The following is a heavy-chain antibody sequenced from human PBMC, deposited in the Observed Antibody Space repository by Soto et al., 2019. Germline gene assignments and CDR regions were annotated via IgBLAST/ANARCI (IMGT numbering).Heavy chain of an antibody. CDR3: AKVLHVYSNMLDY. CDR1: GFTFSSYA. CDR2: ISGSGGST. Sequence: GSLRLSCAASGFTFSSYAMSWVRQAPGKGLEWVSAISGSGGSTYYADSVKGRFTISRDNSKNTLYLQMNSLRAEDTSVYYCAKVLHVYSNMLDYWGQGTLVTLSS. J-gene: IGHJ4*02. V-gene: IGHV3-23*01. D-gene: IGHD4-4*01.